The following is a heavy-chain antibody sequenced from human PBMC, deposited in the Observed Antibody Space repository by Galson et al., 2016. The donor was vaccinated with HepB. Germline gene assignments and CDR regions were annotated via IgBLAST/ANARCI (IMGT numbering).Heavy chain of an antibody. Sequence: TLSLTCSVSGDSMSTADSNWNWVRQSPEKGLEWIGFIYFSGNTFYNSSVESRAAITIDTSKTQFSLRLTSVTAAATALYYCARGQSGSRTYRRNTSFFDAWGQGALVTVSS. CDR3: ARGQSGSRTYRRNTSFFDA. D-gene: IGHD3-10*01. J-gene: IGHJ4*02. CDR1: GDSMSTADSN. CDR2: IYFSGNT. V-gene: IGHV4-30-4*01.